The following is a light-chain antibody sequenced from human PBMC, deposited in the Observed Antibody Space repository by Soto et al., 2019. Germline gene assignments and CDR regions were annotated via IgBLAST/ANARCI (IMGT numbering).Light chain of an antibody. V-gene: IGLV2-23*01. CDR1: NSDVGTYSL. CDR2: EGS. Sequence: SALTQPASVSGSPGQSITISCTGTNSDVGTYSLVSWYQQHPGKAPKLMIYEGSKRPSGVSYRFSGSKSGNTASLTISGLQAEDEADYHCCSYAGRSAPVVFGGGTKLTVL. J-gene: IGLJ2*01. CDR3: CSYAGRSAPVV.